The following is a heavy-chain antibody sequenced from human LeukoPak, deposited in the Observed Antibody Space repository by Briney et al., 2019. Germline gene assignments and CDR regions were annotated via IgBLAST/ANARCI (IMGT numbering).Heavy chain of an antibody. CDR1: GFTFSNYG. V-gene: IGHV3-33*06. Sequence: GGSLRLSCAASGFTFSNYGMHWVRQAPGKGLEWVAVIWYDGSNKYYADSVKGRFTISRDNSKNTLYLPMNSLRAEDTAVYYCAKDSRIAVAGGAADFDYWGQGTLVTVSS. CDR2: IWYDGSNK. J-gene: IGHJ4*02. D-gene: IGHD6-19*01. CDR3: AKDSRIAVAGGAADFDY.